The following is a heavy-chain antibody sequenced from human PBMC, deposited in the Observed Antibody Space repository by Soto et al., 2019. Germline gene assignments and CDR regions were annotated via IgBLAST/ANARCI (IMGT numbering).Heavy chain of an antibody. Sequence: QVQLVESGGGVVQPGRSLRLSCAVSGFTFSKHGMHWVRQAPGKGLEWVAVILADGSRQHYGDSVKGRFTISRDNAKNTLFLQMESLVAEDTAVYYCARDDDFPDDGLAYWGQGILVTVSS. D-gene: IGHD1-1*01. V-gene: IGHV3-33*01. CDR3: ARDDDFPDDGLAY. J-gene: IGHJ4*02. CDR1: GFTFSKHG. CDR2: ILADGSRQ.